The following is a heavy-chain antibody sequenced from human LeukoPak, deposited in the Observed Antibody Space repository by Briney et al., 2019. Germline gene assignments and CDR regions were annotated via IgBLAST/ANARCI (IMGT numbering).Heavy chain of an antibody. D-gene: IGHD6-19*01. CDR2: INAGNGNT. Sequence: ASVKVSCKASGYTFTRYAMHWVRQAPGQRLEWMGWINAGNGNTKYSQKFQGRVTITRDTSASTAYMELSSLRSEDTAVYYCARSPSGWRHEYFQHWGQGTLVTVSS. CDR3: ARSPSGWRHEYFQH. CDR1: GYTFTRYA. V-gene: IGHV1-3*01. J-gene: IGHJ1*01.